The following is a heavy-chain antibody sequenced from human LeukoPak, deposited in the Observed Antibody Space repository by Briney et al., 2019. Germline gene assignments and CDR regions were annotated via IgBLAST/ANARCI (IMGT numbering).Heavy chain of an antibody. J-gene: IGHJ4*02. D-gene: IGHD2-2*02. CDR3: AKEAIVVVPAAIPSDYFDY. CDR2: ISGSGGST. V-gene: IGHV3-23*01. Sequence: GGSLRLSCAASGFTFSSYAMSWVRQAPGKGLEWVSAISGSGGSTYYADSVKGRFTISRDNSKNTLYLQMNSLRAEDTAVYYCAKEAIVVVPAAIPSDYFDYWGQGTLVTVSS. CDR1: GFTFSSYA.